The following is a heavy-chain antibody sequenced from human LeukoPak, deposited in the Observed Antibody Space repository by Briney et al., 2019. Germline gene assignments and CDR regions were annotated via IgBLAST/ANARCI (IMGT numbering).Heavy chain of an antibody. D-gene: IGHD3-9*01. Sequence: GGSLRLSCAASGFTFSSYGMHWVCQAPGKGLEWVAVISYDGSNKYYADSVKGRFTISRDNAKNSLYLQMNSLRAEDTAVYYCAKDHYDILTGYSPYYFDYWGQGTLVTVSS. CDR2: ISYDGSNK. CDR3: AKDHYDILTGYSPYYFDY. V-gene: IGHV3-30*18. CDR1: GFTFSSYG. J-gene: IGHJ4*02.